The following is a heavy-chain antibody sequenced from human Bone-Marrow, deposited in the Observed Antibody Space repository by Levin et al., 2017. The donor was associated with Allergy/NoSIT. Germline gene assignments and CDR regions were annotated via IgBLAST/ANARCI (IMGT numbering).Heavy chain of an antibody. CDR2: ISSSGCYT. CDR1: GFTFSDFY. CDR3: ARASREVDY. J-gene: IGHJ4*02. Sequence: SCAASGFTFSDFYMSWIRQAPGKGLEWVSFISSSGCYTNYADSVKGRFTMSRDNAKNSLYLQMNSLRAEDTAVYYCARASREVDYWGQGTLVTVSS. V-gene: IGHV3-11*05. D-gene: IGHD1-26*01.